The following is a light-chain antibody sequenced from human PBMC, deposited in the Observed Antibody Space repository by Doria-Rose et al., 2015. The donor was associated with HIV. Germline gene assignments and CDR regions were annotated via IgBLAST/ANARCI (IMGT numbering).Light chain of an antibody. CDR1: QSFSSTY. J-gene: IGKJ1*01. CDR2: DGS. Sequence: TPSPGTQSLSPGERATLSCRASQSFSSTYLAWYQQIPGQAPSLLIYDGSTRATGIPDRFSASGSGTDFTLTINRLEPEDFALYYCHQYGTSWTFGQGTKVEI. V-gene: IGKV3-20*01. CDR3: HQYGTSWT.